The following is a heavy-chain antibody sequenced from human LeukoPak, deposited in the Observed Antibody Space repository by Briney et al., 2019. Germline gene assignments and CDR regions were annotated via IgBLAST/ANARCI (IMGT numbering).Heavy chain of an antibody. V-gene: IGHV5-51*01. Sequence: ESLKISCKASGYSFTSYWIGWVRQMPGKGLEWMAIIYPGESDIRYSSSFQGQVTISADKSISTAFLQWSSLKASDTAMYYCARRQGITWYIDYWGQGTLVTVSS. J-gene: IGHJ4*02. D-gene: IGHD2-21*01. CDR1: GYSFTSYW. CDR2: IYPGESDI. CDR3: ARRQGITWYIDY.